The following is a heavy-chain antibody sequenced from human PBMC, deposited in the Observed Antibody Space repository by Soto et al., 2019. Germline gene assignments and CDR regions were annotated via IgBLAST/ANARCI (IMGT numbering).Heavy chain of an antibody. CDR1: GFTFSSYA. V-gene: IGHV3-23*01. CDR3: GKLIVATMNAFDI. Sequence: LRLSCAASGFTFSSYAMSWVRQAPGKGLEWVSAISGSGGSTYYADSVKGRFTISRDNSKNTLYLQMNSLRAEDTAVYYCGKLIVATMNAFDIWGQGTMVTVSS. D-gene: IGHD5-12*01. J-gene: IGHJ3*02. CDR2: ISGSGGST.